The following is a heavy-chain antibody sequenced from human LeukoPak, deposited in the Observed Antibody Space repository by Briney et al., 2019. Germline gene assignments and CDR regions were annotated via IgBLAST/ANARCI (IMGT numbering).Heavy chain of an antibody. J-gene: IGHJ4*02. Sequence: GALRLSCAASGFTFSSCWMSWVRQAPGKGLEWVANIKQDGSEKYYVDSVKGRFTISRDNAKNSLYLQMNSLRAEDTAVYYCARDYDNDYWGQGTLVTVSS. CDR2: IKQDGSEK. CDR1: GFTFSSCW. D-gene: IGHD5-12*01. V-gene: IGHV3-7*03. CDR3: ARDYDNDY.